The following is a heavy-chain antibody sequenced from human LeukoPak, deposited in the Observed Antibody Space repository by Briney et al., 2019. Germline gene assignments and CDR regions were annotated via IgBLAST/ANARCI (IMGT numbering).Heavy chain of an antibody. CDR3: AKATSGYYSAILD. Sequence: GGSLRLSCAASGFTFSSYAMHWVRQAPGKGLEWVSGINWNSNNIDYADSVKGRFSISRDNANSSLYLQMNSLREEDTALYYCAKATSGYYSAILDWGQGTLVTVSS. CDR2: INWNSNNI. V-gene: IGHV3-9*01. CDR1: GFTFSSYA. D-gene: IGHD3-22*01. J-gene: IGHJ4*02.